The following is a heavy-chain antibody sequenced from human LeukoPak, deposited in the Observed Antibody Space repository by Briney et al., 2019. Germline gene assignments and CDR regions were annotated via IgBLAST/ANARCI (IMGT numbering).Heavy chain of an antibody. D-gene: IGHD3-3*01. J-gene: IGHJ4*02. CDR3: ARDPVRPYYDFWSGYLYNLSFDY. CDR1: GYTFTSYG. V-gene: IGHV1-18*01. Sequence: ASVKVSCKASGYTFTSYGISWVRQAPGQGLEWMGWISAYNGNTNYAQKLQGRVTMTTDTSTSTAYMELRSLRSDDTAVYYCARDPVRPYYDFWSGYLYNLSFDYWGQGTLVTVSS. CDR2: ISAYNGNT.